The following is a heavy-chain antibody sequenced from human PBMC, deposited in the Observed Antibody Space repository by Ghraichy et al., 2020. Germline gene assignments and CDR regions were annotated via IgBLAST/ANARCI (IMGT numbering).Heavy chain of an antibody. D-gene: IGHD3-3*01. CDR2: IYHSGTG. V-gene: IGHV4-30-2*01. J-gene: IGHJ6*02. Sequence: SETLSLTCAVSGGSVISGSYSWTWIRQPPGRGLEWIGYIYHSGTGYYNPSLESRVTFSVDRSRNQFSLDLTSVTAADTAIYYCAILASSGVDVWGQGTTVTVSS. CDR1: GGSVISGSYS. CDR3: AILASSGVDV.